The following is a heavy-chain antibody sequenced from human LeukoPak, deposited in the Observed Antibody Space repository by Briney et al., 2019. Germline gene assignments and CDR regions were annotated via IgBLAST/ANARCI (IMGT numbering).Heavy chain of an antibody. CDR3: TKEPNLHH. CDR1: GFTFSDYG. V-gene: IGHV3-30*02. Sequence: GGSLRLSCAASGFTFSDYGMHWVRQAPDKGLEWMAFIRYDGNEKYYADSVKGRFAISRDNSNNIFYLQMNSLRTEDTAVYYCTKEPNLHHWGRGTLVTVSS. CDR2: IRYDGNEK. D-gene: IGHD4-11*01. J-gene: IGHJ4*02.